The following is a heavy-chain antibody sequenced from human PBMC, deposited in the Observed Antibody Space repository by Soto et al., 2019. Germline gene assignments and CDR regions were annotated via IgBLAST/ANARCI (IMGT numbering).Heavy chain of an antibody. V-gene: IGHV3-33*01. J-gene: IGHJ4*02. CDR1: GFTFSSYG. Sequence: PGGSLRLSCAASGFTFSSYGMHWVRQAPGKGLEWVAVIWYDGSNKYYADSVKGRFTISRANSKNTLYLQMNSRRAEDTAVYYCARDRSGYRYGSSFENWGQETLLATSS. D-gene: IGHD5-18*01. CDR2: IWYDGSNK. CDR3: ARDRSGYRYGSSFEN.